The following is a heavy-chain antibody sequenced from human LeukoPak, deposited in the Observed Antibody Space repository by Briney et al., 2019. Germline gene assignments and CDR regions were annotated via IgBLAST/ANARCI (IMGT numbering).Heavy chain of an antibody. V-gene: IGHV3-48*03. CDR2: ISSGGSNK. D-gene: IGHD2-15*01. CDR3: ARGEYCTGGSCYFDY. CDR1: GFTFSSYE. Sequence: GGSLRLSCAAPGFTFSSYEMTWVRQAPGKGLEWVSDISSGGSNKYYADSVKGRFTISRDNAKNSLYLQMNSLRAEDTAIYYCARGEYCTGGSCYFDYWGQGTLVTVSS. J-gene: IGHJ4*02.